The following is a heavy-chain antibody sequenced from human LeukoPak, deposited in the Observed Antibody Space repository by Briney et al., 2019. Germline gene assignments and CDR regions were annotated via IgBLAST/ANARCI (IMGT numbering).Heavy chain of an antibody. Sequence: PGGSLRLSCAASGFTFSSYAMSWVRQAPGKGLEWVSAISGSGGSTYYADSVKGRFTISRDNSKNTLYLQMNSLRAEDTAVYYCARDLSYYDSSGYSDYWAREPWSPSPQ. J-gene: IGHJ4*02. D-gene: IGHD3-22*01. CDR3: ARDLSYYDSSGYSDY. CDR1: GFTFSSYA. CDR2: ISGSGGST. V-gene: IGHV3-23*01.